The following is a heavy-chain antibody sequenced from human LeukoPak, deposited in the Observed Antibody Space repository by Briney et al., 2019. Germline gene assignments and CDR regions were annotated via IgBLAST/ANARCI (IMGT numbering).Heavy chain of an antibody. Sequence: PGGSLRLSCAASGFTLSTYEMHWVRQAPGKGLVWVSRINPDGSRTGYADSVKGRFTFSRDNARNTLYLQMNSLRAEDTAVYYCARELPREVTFDNWGQGTLVTVSS. D-gene: IGHD2-21*02. CDR3: ARELPREVTFDN. V-gene: IGHV3-74*01. J-gene: IGHJ4*02. CDR1: GFTLSTYE. CDR2: INPDGSRT.